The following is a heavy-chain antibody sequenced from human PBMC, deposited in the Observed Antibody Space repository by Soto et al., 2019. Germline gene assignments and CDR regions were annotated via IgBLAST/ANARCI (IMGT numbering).Heavy chain of an antibody. CDR3: AREGINNYNEYYFDS. D-gene: IGHD4-4*01. J-gene: IGHJ4*02. V-gene: IGHV3-21*01. Sequence: LRLSCAASGFTFSSYSMNWVRQAPGRGLEWVSSISGSGNYTHYADFLRGRFTISRDNAKTSLYLQMNSLRAEDTAVYYCAREGINNYNEYYFDSWGQGTVVTVSS. CDR1: GFTFSSYS. CDR2: ISGSGNYT.